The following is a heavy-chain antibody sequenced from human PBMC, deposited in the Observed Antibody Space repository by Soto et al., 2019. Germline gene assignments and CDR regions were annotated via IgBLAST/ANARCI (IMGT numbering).Heavy chain of an antibody. J-gene: IGHJ5*02. V-gene: IGHV5-51*01. D-gene: IGHD3-10*01. CDR1: GHLFNNHW. Sequence: PGEALKISCKGPGHLFNNHWIGWVRQTPGKGLEWMGLIFTRDSATKTSPSFQGHVSFSVDNSINTVYLQLTSLKTTDTGIYFCARGYFDSGHGYDLWGQGTLVTVSS. CDR2: IFTRDSAT. CDR3: ARGYFDSGHGYDL.